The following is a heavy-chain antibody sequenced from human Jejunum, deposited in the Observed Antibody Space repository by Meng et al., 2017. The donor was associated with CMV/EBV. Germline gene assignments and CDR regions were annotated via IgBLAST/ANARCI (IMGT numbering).Heavy chain of an antibody. D-gene: IGHD3-9*01. CDR3: ARGRPPNSYDILTGFHYFFDY. CDR1: Y. CDR2: INPSVGST. Sequence: YVHWVRQAPGQGLEWMGIINPSVGSTSYAQKLQGRVTMTRDTSASTVYMELSSLRSEDTAVYFCARGRPPNSYDILTGFHYFFDYWGQGTLVTVSS. J-gene: IGHJ4*02. V-gene: IGHV1-46*01.